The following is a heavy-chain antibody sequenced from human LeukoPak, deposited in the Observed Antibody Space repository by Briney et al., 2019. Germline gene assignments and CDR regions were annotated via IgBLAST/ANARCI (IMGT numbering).Heavy chain of an antibody. D-gene: IGHD1-26*01. V-gene: IGHV3-23*01. Sequence: GGSLRLSCAASGFTFSSYEMNWVRQAPGKGLEWVSGITGSGGSTYYADSVKGRFTISRDNSKTTLYLQMNSLRAEDTAVYYCAKGNWGERLDWYFDLWGRGTLVTVSS. CDR1: GFTFSSYE. J-gene: IGHJ2*01. CDR2: ITGSGGST. CDR3: AKGNWGERLDWYFDL.